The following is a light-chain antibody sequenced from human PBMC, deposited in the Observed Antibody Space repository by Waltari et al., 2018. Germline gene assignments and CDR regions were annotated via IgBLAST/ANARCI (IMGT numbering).Light chain of an antibody. V-gene: IGKV3-15*01. J-gene: IGKJ5*01. Sequence: LVMTQSPSTLSVSPGESVNLSCRAGRIVNINLAWYQQKPGQAPRLLIHDASSEATGVPARFRAGGSGTDFTLTISSLQSEDSAVYYCQQYNYWPISFGQGTRLEIK. CDR1: RIVNIN. CDR3: QQYNYWPIS. CDR2: DAS.